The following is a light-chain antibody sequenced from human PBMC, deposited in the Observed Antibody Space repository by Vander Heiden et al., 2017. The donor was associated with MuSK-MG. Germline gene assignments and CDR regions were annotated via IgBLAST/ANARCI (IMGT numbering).Light chain of an antibody. Sequence: DIQLTQSPSFLSASVGDRVTITCRASQGISSYLAWYQQKPGKAPKLLIYAASTWQSGVPSRFSGSGSGTEFTLTISSRQPEDFATYYCQQLNSYPRTFGQGTKLEIK. V-gene: IGKV1-9*01. CDR3: QQLNSYPRT. CDR2: AAS. CDR1: QGISSY. J-gene: IGKJ2*01.